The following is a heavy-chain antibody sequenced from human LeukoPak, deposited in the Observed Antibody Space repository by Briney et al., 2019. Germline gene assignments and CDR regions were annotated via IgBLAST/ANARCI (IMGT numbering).Heavy chain of an antibody. Sequence: PSETLSLTCTVSGGSISSYYWSWIRQPPGKGLEWIGYIYYSGSTNYNPSLKSRVTISVDTSKNQFSLKLSSVTAADTAVYYCARVGHYCSSTSCYFGGWFDPWGQGTLVTVSS. J-gene: IGHJ5*02. CDR1: GGSISSYY. CDR2: IYYSGST. CDR3: ARVGHYCSSTSCYFGGWFDP. V-gene: IGHV4-59*12. D-gene: IGHD2-2*01.